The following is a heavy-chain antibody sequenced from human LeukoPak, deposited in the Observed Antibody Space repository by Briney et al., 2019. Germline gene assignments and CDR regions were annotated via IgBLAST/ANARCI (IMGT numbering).Heavy chain of an antibody. J-gene: IGHJ4*02. CDR1: GGTFSSYA. Sequence: SVKVSCKASGGTFSSYAISWVRQAPGQGLEWMGGIIPIFGTANYAQKFQGRVTIPADESTSTAYMELSSLRSEDTAVYYCASHSSSWYGAHFDYWGRGTLVTVSS. CDR3: ASHSSSWYGAHFDY. D-gene: IGHD6-13*01. CDR2: IIPIFGTA. V-gene: IGHV1-69*13.